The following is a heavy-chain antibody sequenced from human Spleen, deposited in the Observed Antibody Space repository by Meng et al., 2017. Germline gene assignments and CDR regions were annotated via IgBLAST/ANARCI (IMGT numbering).Heavy chain of an antibody. V-gene: IGHV4-4*02. CDR2: IEHSEGP. CDR1: GGSISSSNW. CDR3: ARNGAYCLEY. Sequence: QVQLQESGPGLVKPWGTLSLTCGVSGGSISSSNWWSWVRQSPGKGLQWIGEIEHSEGPNYNPSLKSRVTISVDTSKNQISLELTSVTAADTAVYYCARNGAYCLEYWGQGSLVTVSS. D-gene: IGHD2-21*01. J-gene: IGHJ4*02.